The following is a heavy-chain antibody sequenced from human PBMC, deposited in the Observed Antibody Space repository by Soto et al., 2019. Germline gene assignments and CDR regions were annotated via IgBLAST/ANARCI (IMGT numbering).Heavy chain of an antibody. J-gene: IGHJ6*02. CDR1: GGSISSYY. CDR3: ARGGKYCSSTSCYRLYYYYGMDV. CDR2: IYYSGST. V-gene: IGHV4-59*01. D-gene: IGHD2-2*01. Sequence: SETLSLTCTVSGGSISSYYWSWIRQPPGKGLEWIGYIYYSGSTNYNPSLKSRVTIPVDTSKNQFSLKLSSVTAADTAVYYCARGGKYCSSTSCYRLYYYYGMDVWGQGTTVTVSS.